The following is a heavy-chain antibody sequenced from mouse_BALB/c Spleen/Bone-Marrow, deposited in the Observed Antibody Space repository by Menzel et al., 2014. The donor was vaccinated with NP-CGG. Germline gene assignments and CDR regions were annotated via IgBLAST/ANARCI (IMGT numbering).Heavy chain of an antibody. J-gene: IGHJ1*01. CDR3: ARQEFAIYWYFDV. D-gene: IGHD1-3*01. CDR2: IDPANGNT. V-gene: IGHV14-3*02. Sequence: VQLQQSGAELVRPGASVKLSCSASGFNIXDTYMHWVKQRPEQGLEWIGRIDPANGNTKYDPKFQDKATITADTSSNTVDLQLSSLTFEDTAVYYCARQEFAIYWYFDVWGAGTTVTVSS. CDR1: GFNIXDTY.